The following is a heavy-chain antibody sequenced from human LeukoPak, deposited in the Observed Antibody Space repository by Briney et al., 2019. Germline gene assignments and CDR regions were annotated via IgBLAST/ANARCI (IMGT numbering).Heavy chain of an antibody. D-gene: IGHD3-16*01. CDR2: ISGSGDST. Sequence: PGKSLGLSCAASGFTFSGYAMTWVRQAPGKGLEWVSFISGSGDSTYYADSVKGRFTISRDTSKNTLYLQMNSLRAEDTAIYYCARDWAFDYWGQGTLVTVSS. J-gene: IGHJ4*02. V-gene: IGHV3-23*01. CDR1: GFTFSGYA. CDR3: ARDWAFDY.